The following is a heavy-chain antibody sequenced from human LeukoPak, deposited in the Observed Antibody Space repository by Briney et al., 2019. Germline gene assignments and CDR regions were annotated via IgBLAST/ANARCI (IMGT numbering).Heavy chain of an antibody. CDR3: APGETAYYFDY. D-gene: IGHD1-14*01. CDR1: GYTFTGYY. V-gene: IGHV1-2*02. J-gene: IGHJ4*02. Sequence: ASVKVSCKASGYTFTGYYIHWVRQAPGQGLEWMGWINPNSRGTNYAQKFQGRVTMTRDTSISTAYMELSRLRSDDTAMYYCAPGETAYYFDYWGQGTLVTVSS. CDR2: INPNSRGT.